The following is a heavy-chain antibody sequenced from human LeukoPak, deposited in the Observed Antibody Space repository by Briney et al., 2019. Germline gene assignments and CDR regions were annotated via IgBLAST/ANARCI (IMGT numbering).Heavy chain of an antibody. CDR1: GGSFSGYY. Sequence: SETLSLTCAVYGGSFSGYYWSWIRQPPGKGLEWIGSIYHSGSTYYNPSLKSRVTISVDTSKNQFSLKLSSVTAADTAVYYCARGETDRYSSGWYFDYWGQGTLVTVSS. D-gene: IGHD6-19*01. CDR2: IYHSGST. V-gene: IGHV4-34*01. J-gene: IGHJ4*02. CDR3: ARGETDRYSSGWYFDY.